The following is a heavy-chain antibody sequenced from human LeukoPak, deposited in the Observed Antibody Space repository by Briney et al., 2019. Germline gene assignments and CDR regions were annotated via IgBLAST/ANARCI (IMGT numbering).Heavy chain of an antibody. CDR3: AKDRLGLETGYYFDY. D-gene: IGHD3-16*01. V-gene: IGHV3-30*02. J-gene: IGHJ4*02. CDR1: GFTFSSYG. CDR2: IRYDGSNK. Sequence: GGSLRLSCAASGFTFSSYGMHWVRQAPGKGLEWVAFIRYDGSNKYYADSVKGRFTISRDNSKNTLYLQMNSLRAEDTAVYYCAKDRLGLETGYYFDYWGQGTLSPSPQ.